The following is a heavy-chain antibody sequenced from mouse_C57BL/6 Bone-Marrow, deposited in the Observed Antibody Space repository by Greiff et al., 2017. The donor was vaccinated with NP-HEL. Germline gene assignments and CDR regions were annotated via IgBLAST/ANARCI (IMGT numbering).Heavy chain of an antibody. Sequence: EVKLMESGGGLVQPGGSLKLSCAASGFTFSDYYMYWVRQTPEKRLEWVAYISNGGGSTYYPDTVKGRFTISRDNAKNTLYLQMSRLKSEDTAMYYCERQDYSWFAYWGQGTLVTVSA. D-gene: IGHD2-13*01. J-gene: IGHJ3*01. CDR3: ERQDYSWFAY. CDR2: ISNGGGST. V-gene: IGHV5-12*01. CDR1: GFTFSDYY.